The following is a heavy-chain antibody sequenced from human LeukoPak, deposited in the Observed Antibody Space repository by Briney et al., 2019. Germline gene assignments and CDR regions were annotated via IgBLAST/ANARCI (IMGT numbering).Heavy chain of an antibody. CDR1: GFVFDDYA. CDR2: ISWNSDVL. V-gene: IGHV3-9*01. D-gene: IGHD3-3*01. J-gene: IGHJ4*02. Sequence: SLRLSCTASGFVFDDYAMHWVRQAPGKGLEWVSGISWNSDVLDYADSVKGRFTVSRDNAKNSLYLQMNSLKAEDTALYYCAKDKGLIFGVVLVDRGQGTLVTVSS. CDR3: AKDKGLIFGVVLVD.